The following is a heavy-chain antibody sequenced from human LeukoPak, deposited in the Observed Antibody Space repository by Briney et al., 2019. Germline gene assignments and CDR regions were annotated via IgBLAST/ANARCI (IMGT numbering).Heavy chain of an antibody. D-gene: IGHD4-17*01. V-gene: IGHV3-7*03. CDR1: GFTFSSYW. J-gene: IGHJ6*02. CDR3: ARDDGIYGDYVYYYGMDV. CDR2: IKQDGSEK. Sequence: GSLRLSCAASGFTFSSYWMSWVRQAPGKGLEWVANIKQDGSEKYYVDSVKGRFTISRDNAKNSLYLQMNSLRAEDTAVYYCARDDGIYGDYVYYYGMDVWGQGTTVTVSS.